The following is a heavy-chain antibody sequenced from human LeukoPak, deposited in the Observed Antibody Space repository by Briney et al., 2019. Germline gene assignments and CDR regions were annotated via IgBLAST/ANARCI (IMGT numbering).Heavy chain of an antibody. CDR2: IYSGGST. J-gene: IGHJ4*02. CDR1: GFTFTTFS. V-gene: IGHV3-53*01. CDR3: ARDQKGIFFDY. D-gene: IGHD2-21*01. Sequence: GGSLRLSCAASGFTFTTFSMNWVRQAPGKGLEWVSVIYSGGSTYYADSVKGRFTISRDNSKNTLYLQMNSLRAEDTAVYYCARDQKGIFFDYWGQGTLVTVSS.